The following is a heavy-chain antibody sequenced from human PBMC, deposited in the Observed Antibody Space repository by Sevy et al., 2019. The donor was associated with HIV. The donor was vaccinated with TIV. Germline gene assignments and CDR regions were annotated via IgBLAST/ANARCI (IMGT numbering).Heavy chain of an antibody. V-gene: IGHV4-61*02. J-gene: IGHJ4*02. CDR2: IYTSGST. CDR3: ARDRDSSSWYYFDY. Sequence: SETLSLTCTVSGGSISSGSYYWSWIRQPAGKGLEWIGRIYTSGSTNYNPSLKSRVTISVDTSKTQFSLKLSSVTAADTAVYYCARDRDSSSWYYFDYWGQGTLVTVSS. CDR1: GGSISSGSYY. D-gene: IGHD6-13*01.